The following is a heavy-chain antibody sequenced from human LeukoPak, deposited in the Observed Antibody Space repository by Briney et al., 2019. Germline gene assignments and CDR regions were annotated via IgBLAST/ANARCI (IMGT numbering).Heavy chain of an antibody. CDR2: ISGSGGTT. J-gene: IGHJ4*02. V-gene: IGHV3-23*01. Sequence: HPGGSLRLSCAASGFTFISYAMNWVCQAPGKGMEWVSAISGSGGTTYYADSVKGRFTISRDNSKSALYLQMNSLRAEDTAVYYCAQGGCTYRRTPDYWGQRTLVTVSS. CDR3: AQGGCTYRRTPDY. D-gene: IGHD3-22*01. CDR1: GFTFISYA.